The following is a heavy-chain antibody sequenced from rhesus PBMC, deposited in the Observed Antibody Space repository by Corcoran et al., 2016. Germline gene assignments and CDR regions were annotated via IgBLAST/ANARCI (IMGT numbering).Heavy chain of an antibody. CDR1: GGSFSSDW. J-gene: IGHJ4*01. V-gene: IGHV4-80*01. Sequence: QVQLQESGPGLVKPSETLSLTCGVSGGSFSSDWWSWIRQPPGKGLEWVGEISGITVGTNYNPSLKSQYTISKDASRNQFSRKLSAVTAADTAGYFCARYRGGDQQFNDYWGQGVLVTVSS. CDR2: ISGITVGT. D-gene: IGHD5-12*01. CDR3: ARYRGGDQQFNDY.